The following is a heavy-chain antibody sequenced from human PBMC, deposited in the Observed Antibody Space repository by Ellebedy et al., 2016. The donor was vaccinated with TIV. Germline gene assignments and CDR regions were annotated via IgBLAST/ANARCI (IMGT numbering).Heavy chain of an antibody. CDR3: TAGAQGSGSHDY. Sequence: PGGSLRLSCAASGFMFSDYVMDWVRQAPGKGLEWVGRVRQKFRSYTTEYASSVKGRFTVSRDDSKNSLYLEMNSLKTEDTALYYCTAGAQGSGSHDYWGQGTLVTVSS. CDR2: VRQKFRSYTT. J-gene: IGHJ4*02. D-gene: IGHD2-15*01. V-gene: IGHV3-72*01. CDR1: GFMFSDYV.